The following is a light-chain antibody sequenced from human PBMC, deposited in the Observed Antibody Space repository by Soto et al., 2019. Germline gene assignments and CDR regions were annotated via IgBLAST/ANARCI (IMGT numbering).Light chain of an antibody. Sequence: EIVMTQSPATLSVSPGERATLSCRASQSVSSNLAWYQQKPGQAPRLLIYGASTRATGIPARFSGSGSGTEFTLIIDNLQSEDYALYYCQQYNKWPPWTFGQGTRLEI. CDR1: QSVSSN. CDR3: QQYNKWPPWT. CDR2: GAS. V-gene: IGKV3-15*01. J-gene: IGKJ5*01.